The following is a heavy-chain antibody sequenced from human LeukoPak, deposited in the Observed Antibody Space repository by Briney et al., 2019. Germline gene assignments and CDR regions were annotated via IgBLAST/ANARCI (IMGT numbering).Heavy chain of an antibody. V-gene: IGHV3-48*03. J-gene: IGHJ4*02. D-gene: IGHD3-3*01. CDR1: GLTFSSHE. Sequence: PGGSLRLSCAASGLTFSSHEINWVRQAPGKGLEWVSYISSSGTTIYYADSVKGRFTISRDNAKNSVYLQMNSPRAEDTAVYYCASSFLILDYWGQGTLVIVSS. CDR3: ASSFLILDY. CDR2: ISSSGTTI.